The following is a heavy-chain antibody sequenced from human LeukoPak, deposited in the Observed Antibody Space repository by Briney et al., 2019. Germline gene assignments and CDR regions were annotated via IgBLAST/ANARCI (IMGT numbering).Heavy chain of an antibody. CDR3: TSHSGSYDGGGFDY. J-gene: IGHJ4*02. CDR2: IKSKTDGGTT. CDR1: GFTFSNAW. V-gene: IGHV3-15*01. D-gene: IGHD1-26*01. Sequence: GGSLRLSCAASGFTFSNAWMSWVRQAPGKGLEWVGRIKSKTDGGTTDYAAPVKGRLTISRDDSKNTLYLQMNSLKTEDTAVYYCTSHSGSYDGGGFDYWGQGTLVTVSS.